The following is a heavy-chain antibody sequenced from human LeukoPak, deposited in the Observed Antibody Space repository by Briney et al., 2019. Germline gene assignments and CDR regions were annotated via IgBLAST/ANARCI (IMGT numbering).Heavy chain of an antibody. CDR2: ISGSGGST. CDR3: AKDVRYCSSTSCYPENLDY. J-gene: IGHJ4*02. Sequence: GGSLRLSCAASGFTFSSCAMTWVRQAPGKGLEWVSAISGSGGSTYYADSVKGRFTISRDNSKNTLYLQMNSLRAEDTAVYYCAKDVRYCSSTSCYPENLDYWGQGTLVTVSS. V-gene: IGHV3-23*01. CDR1: GFTFSSCA. D-gene: IGHD2-2*01.